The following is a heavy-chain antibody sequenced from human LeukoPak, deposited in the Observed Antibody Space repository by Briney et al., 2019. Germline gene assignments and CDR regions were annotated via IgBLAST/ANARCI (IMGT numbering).Heavy chain of an antibody. Sequence: PSETLSLTCAVYGGSFSGYYWSWIRQPPGKGLEWIGEINHSGSTNYNPSLKSRVTISVDTSKNQFSLKLSSVTAADTAVYYCARGGWCYYDSSGYYYYRYWGQGTLVTVSS. D-gene: IGHD3-22*01. CDR3: ARGGWCYYDSSGYYYYRY. CDR1: GGSFSGYY. CDR2: INHSGST. V-gene: IGHV4-34*01. J-gene: IGHJ4*02.